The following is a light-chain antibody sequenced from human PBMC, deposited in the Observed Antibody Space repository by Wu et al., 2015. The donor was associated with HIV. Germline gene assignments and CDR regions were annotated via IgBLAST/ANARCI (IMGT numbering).Light chain of an antibody. Sequence: DSVLTQSPGTLSLSPGERATLSCRASQRMSSSYIAWYQQKPGQAPRLLIYGASTRAADIPDRFSGSGSGTDFSLTISSLEPEDSAIYYCQQRTNWPLISFGPGTRLEIK. V-gene: IGKV3D-20*02. CDR3: QQRTNWPLIS. CDR2: GAS. J-gene: IGKJ5*01. CDR1: QRMSSSY.